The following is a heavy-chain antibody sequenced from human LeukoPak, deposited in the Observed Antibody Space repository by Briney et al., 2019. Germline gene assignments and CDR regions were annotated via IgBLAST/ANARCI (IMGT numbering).Heavy chain of an antibody. CDR2: ISGGGGST. D-gene: IGHD3-22*01. J-gene: IGHJ4*02. V-gene: IGHV3-23*01. CDR1: GFTFNNYA. Sequence: PGGSLRLSCAASGFTFNNYAMTWVRQAPGKGLEWVSVISGGGGSTYYADSVKGRFTISSDTSTNTLYLQMNSLRGEDTAVYYCAKEESRNFYGSSDYWYWGQGTLVTVSS. CDR3: AKEESRNFYGSSDYWY.